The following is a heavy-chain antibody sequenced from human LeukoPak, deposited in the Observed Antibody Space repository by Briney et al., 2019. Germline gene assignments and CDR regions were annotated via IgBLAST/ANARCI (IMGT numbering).Heavy chain of an antibody. CDR2: ISGSGSST. D-gene: IGHD2-15*01. J-gene: IGHJ4*02. Sequence: GGSLRLSCAASGFIFSSYAMSWVRHAPGKGLEWVSAISGSGSSTYYADSVKGRFTISRDNSKNTLYLQRNSLRAEDTAVYYCAKDALYCSGGSCHDDYWGQGTLVTVSS. CDR1: GFIFSSYA. V-gene: IGHV3-23*01. CDR3: AKDALYCSGGSCHDDY.